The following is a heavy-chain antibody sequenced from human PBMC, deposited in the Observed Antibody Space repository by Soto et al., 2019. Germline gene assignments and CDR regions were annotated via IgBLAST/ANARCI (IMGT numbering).Heavy chain of an antibody. D-gene: IGHD6-13*01. Sequence: GGSLRLSCAASGFTFSSYSMNWVRQAPGKGLEWVSSISSSSSYIYYADSVKGRFTISRDNAKNSLYLQMNSLRAEDTAVYYCAREPGYSSSWYRTPFDYWGQGTLVTVSS. V-gene: IGHV3-21*01. CDR1: GFTFSSYS. J-gene: IGHJ4*02. CDR3: AREPGYSSSWYRTPFDY. CDR2: ISSSSSYI.